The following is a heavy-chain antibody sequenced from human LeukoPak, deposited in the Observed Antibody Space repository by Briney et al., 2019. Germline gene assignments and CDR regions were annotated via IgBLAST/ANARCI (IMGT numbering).Heavy chain of an antibody. J-gene: IGHJ5*02. Sequence: SETLSLTCAVDGGSFSGYYWSWIRQPPGKGLEWIGEINHSGSTNYNPSLKSRVTISVDTSENQFSLKLSSVTAADTAVYYCARELVKANWFDPWGQGTLVTVSS. CDR2: INHSGST. CDR1: GGSFSGYY. D-gene: IGHD1-1*01. V-gene: IGHV4-34*01. CDR3: ARELVKANWFDP.